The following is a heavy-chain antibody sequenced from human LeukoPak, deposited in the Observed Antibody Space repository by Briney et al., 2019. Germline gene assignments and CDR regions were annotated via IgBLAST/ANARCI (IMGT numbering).Heavy chain of an antibody. CDR1: GFTFSSYG. J-gene: IGHJ4*02. Sequence: GGSLRLSCAASGFTFSSYGMHWVRQAPGKGLEWVAVITYDGSNKYYADSVKGRFTISRDNSKNTLYLQMNSLRAEDTAVYYCAKVHSSSWDYFDYWGQGTLVTVSS. CDR3: AKVHSSSWDYFDY. D-gene: IGHD6-13*01. CDR2: ITYDGSNK. V-gene: IGHV3-30*18.